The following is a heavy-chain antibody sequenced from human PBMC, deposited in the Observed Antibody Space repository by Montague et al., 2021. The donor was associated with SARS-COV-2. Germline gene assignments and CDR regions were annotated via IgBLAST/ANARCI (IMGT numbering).Heavy chain of an antibody. D-gene: IGHD2/OR15-2a*01. J-gene: IGHJ5*02. CDR3: SSSITLPAVLAS. CDR1: GFTVNTNF. V-gene: IGHV3-53*01. CDR2: IYSGSIT. Sequence: SLRLSCAASGFTVNTNFMTWVRQAPGKGLEWISIIYSGSITYYADSVKGRFTTSRDDSKNTLYLQMNSLRAEDTATYFCSSSITLPAVLASWGQGTLVTVSS.